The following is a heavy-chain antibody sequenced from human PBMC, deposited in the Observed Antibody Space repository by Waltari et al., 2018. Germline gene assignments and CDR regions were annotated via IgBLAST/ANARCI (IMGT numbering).Heavy chain of an antibody. D-gene: IGHD3-10*01. Sequence: QLQLQESGPGLVKPSETLSLTCTVSGGSISSSSYYWGWIRQPPGKGLEWIGSIYYSGSTYYNPSLKSRVTISVDTSKNQFSRKLSSVTAADTAVYYCARTDHYYGSGSYYYPYWGQGTLVTVSS. J-gene: IGHJ4*02. CDR3: ARTDHYYGSGSYYYPY. V-gene: IGHV4-39*01. CDR2: IYYSGST. CDR1: GGSISSSSYY.